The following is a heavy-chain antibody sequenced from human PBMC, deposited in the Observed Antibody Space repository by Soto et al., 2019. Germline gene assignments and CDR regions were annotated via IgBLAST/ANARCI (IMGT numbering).Heavy chain of an antibody. CDR1: GGSISSYY. CDR2: IYYSGST. V-gene: IGHV4-59*01. D-gene: IGHD3-22*01. Sequence: SETLSLTCTVSGGSISSYYWSWIRQPPGKGLEWIGNIYYSGSTNYKPSLKSRVTISVDTSKNQFSLKLTSVTAADTAVYYCASSAPDYYYDSSGFENWGQGALVTVPQ. CDR3: ASSAPDYYYDSSGFEN. J-gene: IGHJ4*02.